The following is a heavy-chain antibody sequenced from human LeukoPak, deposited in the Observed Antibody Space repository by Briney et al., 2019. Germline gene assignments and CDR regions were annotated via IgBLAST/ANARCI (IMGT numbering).Heavy chain of an antibody. D-gene: IGHD3-16*02. Sequence: ASVKVSCKASGDSFTNDAMYWVRQAPVQELEWMGCVYPSTGNPTYAQGFTGRFVFSLDTSVSTTYLQISSLKAEDTAVYFCARAFQSLGGLSLPDYWGQGTLVTVSS. J-gene: IGHJ4*02. CDR2: VYPSTGNP. V-gene: IGHV7-4-1*02. CDR3: ARAFQSLGGLSLPDY. CDR1: GDSFTNDA.